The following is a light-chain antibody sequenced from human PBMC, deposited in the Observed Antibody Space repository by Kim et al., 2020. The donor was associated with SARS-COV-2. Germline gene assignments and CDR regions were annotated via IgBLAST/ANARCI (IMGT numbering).Light chain of an antibody. Sequence: QSALTQPASVSGSPGQSITVSCTGTNSDVIGYNKVSWYQQHPGRAPKVIIYDVSNRPSGVSNRFSGSKSGNTASLTISGLQAEDEADYYCCSYTTSSTFVFGTGTKVTVL. CDR1: NSDVIGYNK. V-gene: IGLV2-14*03. J-gene: IGLJ1*01. CDR2: DVS. CDR3: CSYTTSSTFV.